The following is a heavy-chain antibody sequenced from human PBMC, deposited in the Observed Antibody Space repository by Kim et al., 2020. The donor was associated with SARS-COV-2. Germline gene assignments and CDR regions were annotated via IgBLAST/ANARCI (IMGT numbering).Heavy chain of an antibody. D-gene: IGHD2-2*01. CDR1: GYTFTSYA. J-gene: IGHJ4*02. V-gene: IGHV1-3*01. CDR2: INAGNGNT. CDR3: ARAIIVVVPAAIDY. Sequence: ASVKVSCKASGYTFTSYAMHWVRQAPGQRLEWMGWINAGNGNTKYSQKFQGRVTITRDTSASTAYMELSSLRSEDTAVYYCARAIIVVVPAAIDYWGQGTLVTVSS.